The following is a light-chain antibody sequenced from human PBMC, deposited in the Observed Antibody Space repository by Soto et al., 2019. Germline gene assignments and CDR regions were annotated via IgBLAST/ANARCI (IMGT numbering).Light chain of an antibody. V-gene: IGKV1-27*01. J-gene: IGKJ3*01. CDR1: QGISNY. CDR3: QKYNSVPFT. CDR2: GAS. Sequence: DIQMTQSPPSLSASVGDRVTITCRASQGISNYLAWYQQKPGQVPKLLIYGASTLQSGVPSRFSGSGSGTDFTLTISSLQPEDGATCYCQKYNSVPFTFGPGTKVDIK.